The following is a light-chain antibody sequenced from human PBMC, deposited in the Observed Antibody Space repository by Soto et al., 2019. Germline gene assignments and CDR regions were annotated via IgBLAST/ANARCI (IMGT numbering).Light chain of an antibody. CDR3: QQYHGSPPLYT. CDR2: GAS. CDR1: QSVSSNS. V-gene: IGKV3-20*01. J-gene: IGKJ2*01. Sequence: EIVLTQSPGTLSLSPGDRATLSCRASQSVSSNSLAWYQQKPGQAPRLLIYGASSRATSLPDRFSGSESGTDFIITISRLEAEDVAVDYCQQYHGSPPLYTFGQGTKLEIK.